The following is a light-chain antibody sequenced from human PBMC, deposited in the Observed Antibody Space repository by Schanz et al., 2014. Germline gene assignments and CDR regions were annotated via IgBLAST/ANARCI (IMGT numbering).Light chain of an antibody. J-gene: IGKJ2*01. CDR1: QSVSTN. CDR3: QQSITYPVT. V-gene: IGKV3D-15*01. Sequence: EIVMTQSPATLSVSPGERVTLSCRASQSVSTNLAWHQQKPGQAPRLLIYAASIRAIGIPDRFSGSGSGTDFTLTISRLEPDDFATYYCQQSITYPVTFGQGTKVEIK. CDR2: AAS.